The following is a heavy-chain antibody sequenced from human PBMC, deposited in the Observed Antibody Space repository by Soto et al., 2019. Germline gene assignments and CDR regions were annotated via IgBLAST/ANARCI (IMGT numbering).Heavy chain of an antibody. J-gene: IGHJ6*03. CDR1: GYTFTSYD. CDR2: MNPNSGNT. Sequence: ASVKVSCKASGYTFTSYDINWVRQATGQGLEWMGWMNPNSGNTGYAQKFQGRVTMTRNTSISTAYMELSSLRSEDTAVYYCARDSPRGSSAYYYYYMDVWGKGTTVTVSS. D-gene: IGHD6-6*01. CDR3: ARDSPRGSSAYYYYYMDV. V-gene: IGHV1-8*01.